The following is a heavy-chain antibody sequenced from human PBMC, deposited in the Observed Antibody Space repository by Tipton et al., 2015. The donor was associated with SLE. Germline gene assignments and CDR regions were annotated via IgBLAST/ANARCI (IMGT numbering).Heavy chain of an antibody. CDR2: IYYSGAT. V-gene: IGHV4-31*03. CDR1: NGSISSGDFY. J-gene: IGHJ4*02. CDR3: ARGGSPFEN. Sequence: TLSLTCTVSNGSISSGDFYWSWIRQQPGKGLEWIGSIYYSGATSSNSSLRSRLTLSVDTSKNLFSLNLYSVTAADTAVYFCARGGSPFENWGRAILVTVSS.